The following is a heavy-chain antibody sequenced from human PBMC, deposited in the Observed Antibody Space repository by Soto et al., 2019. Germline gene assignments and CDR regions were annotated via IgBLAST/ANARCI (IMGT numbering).Heavy chain of an antibody. CDR1: GFNFRTFG. V-gene: IGHV3-30*18. D-gene: IGHD3-10*01. CDR3: AKDGIALVLYPRGNWFDA. CDR2: TSYDGITK. J-gene: IGHJ5*02. Sequence: QVHLVESGGGVVQPGRSLRLSCEASGFNFRTFGMHWVRQAPGKGLEWVAITSYDGITKYYADSVKGRFTISRDNSKDTLHLQMDSLIAENTAVYYCAKDGIALVLYPRGNWFDACGQGALVTVSS.